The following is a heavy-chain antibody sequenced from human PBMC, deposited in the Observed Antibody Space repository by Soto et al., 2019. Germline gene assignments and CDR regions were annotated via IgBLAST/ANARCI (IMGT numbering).Heavy chain of an antibody. CDR2: IYHSGSA. CDR1: GGSISSSSYY. CDR3: ARGINSSPAHWFDP. Sequence: SETLSLTCTVSGGSISSSSYYWGWIRQPPGQGLEWIGSIYHSGSAFYNPSLKTRGTISVDTSKNQFSLNLSSVTAADTAMYYCARGINSSPAHWFDPWGQGTLVTVSS. J-gene: IGHJ5*02. D-gene: IGHD2-15*01. V-gene: IGHV4-39*01.